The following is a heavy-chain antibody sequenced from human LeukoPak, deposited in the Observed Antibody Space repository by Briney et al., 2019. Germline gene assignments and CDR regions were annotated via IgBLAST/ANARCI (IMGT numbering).Heavy chain of an antibody. CDR2: IRYDGSNK. V-gene: IGHV3-30*02. CDR3: AKVKWELRTDWFDP. CDR1: GFTFSSYG. J-gene: IGHJ5*02. Sequence: PGGSLRLSCAASGFTFSSYGMHWVRQAPGKGLEGVAFIRYDGSNKYYADSVKGRFTISGDNSKNTLYLQMNSLRAEDTAVYYCAKVKWELRTDWFDPWGQGTLVTVSS. D-gene: IGHD1-26*01.